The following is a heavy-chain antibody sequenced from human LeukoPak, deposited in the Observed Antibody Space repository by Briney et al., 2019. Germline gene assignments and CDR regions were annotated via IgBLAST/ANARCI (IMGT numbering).Heavy chain of an antibody. CDR1: GFNFDDYA. Sequence: GGSLRLSCAVSGFNFDDYAVHWVRQAPGRGLEWVSGINWKTGNGIYADSVKGRFTISRDNAKNSLYLQMSSLRAKDTALYYCTRRAARWQFDLWGRGTLLTVSS. J-gene: IGHJ2*01. CDR3: TRRAARWQFDL. D-gene: IGHD5-24*01. CDR2: INWKTGNG. V-gene: IGHV3-9*01.